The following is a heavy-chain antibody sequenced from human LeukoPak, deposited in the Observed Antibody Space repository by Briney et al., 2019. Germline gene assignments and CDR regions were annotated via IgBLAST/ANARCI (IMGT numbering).Heavy chain of an antibody. CDR1: GGSFSGYY. CDR2: INHSGST. D-gene: IGHD3-10*01. CDR3: ARTYYGSGGGAFDI. J-gene: IGHJ3*02. V-gene: IGHV4-34*01. Sequence: SETLSLTCAVYGGSFSGYYWSWIRQPPGKGLEWIGEINHSGSTNYNPSLKSRVTISVDTSKNQFSLKLSSVTAADTAVYYCARTYYGSGGGAFDIWGQGTMVTVSS.